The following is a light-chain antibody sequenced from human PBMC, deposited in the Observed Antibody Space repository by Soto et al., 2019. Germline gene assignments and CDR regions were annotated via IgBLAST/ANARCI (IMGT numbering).Light chain of an antibody. V-gene: IGKV1-12*01. CDR3: QQSSSFPLT. J-gene: IGKJ3*01. CDR2: PTS. CDR1: QGISNW. Sequence: DIPMTQSPSSVSASVGDRVTITCRASQGISNWLAWYQQKPGKAPKLLIYPTSNLQSGVPSRFSGSGSGTDFTLTISSLQPEDFAAYYCQQSSSFPLTFGPGTKVDIK.